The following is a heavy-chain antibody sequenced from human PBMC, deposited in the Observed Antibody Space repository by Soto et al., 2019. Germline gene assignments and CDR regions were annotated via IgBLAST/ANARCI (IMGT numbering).Heavy chain of an antibody. CDR1: GYTFSSYG. D-gene: IGHD3-16*01. J-gene: IGHJ6*02. CDR3: VRDRGGDGMDV. CDR2: ISGYNGNT. V-gene: IGHV1-18*01. Sequence: ASVKVSCKASGYTFSSYGITWVRQAPGQGLEWMGWISGYNGNTIYAQQLQGRVTMSIHTSTSTGYMELRSLRSVDPAEYYCVRDRGGDGMDVWGQGTTV.